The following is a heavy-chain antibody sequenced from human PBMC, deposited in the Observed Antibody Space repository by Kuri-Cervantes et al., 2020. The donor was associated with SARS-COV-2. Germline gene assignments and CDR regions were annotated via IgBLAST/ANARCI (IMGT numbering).Heavy chain of an antibody. CDR1: ETTFPNYD. CDR3: ARDPRGWYYYDSSGQLDY. J-gene: IGHJ4*02. CDR2: ISAYNGNT. D-gene: IGHD3-22*01. Sequence: ASVKVSCKTPETTFPNYDINWVRQATGQGLEWMGWISAYNGNTNYAQKLQGRVTMTTDTSTSTAYMELRSLRSDDTAVYYCARDPRGWYYYDSSGQLDYWGQGTLVTVSS. V-gene: IGHV1-18*01.